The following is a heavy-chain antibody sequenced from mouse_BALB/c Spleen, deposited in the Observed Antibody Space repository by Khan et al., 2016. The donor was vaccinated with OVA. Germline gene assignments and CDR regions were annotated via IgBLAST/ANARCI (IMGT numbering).Heavy chain of an antibody. CDR1: GFTFTDYY. V-gene: IGHV5-12*02. Sequence: EVELVESGGGFMQPGGSLKLSCATSGFTFTDYYMYWVRQTPEKRLEWVAYISNRGTTTYYPDTVRGRFTISRDNDKNTLYLQMSRLGSDDTAIYFCAREGGGGGLAYWGQGTLVTVSA. CDR2: ISNRGTTT. CDR3: AREGGGGGLAY. D-gene: IGHD1-1*02. J-gene: IGHJ3*01.